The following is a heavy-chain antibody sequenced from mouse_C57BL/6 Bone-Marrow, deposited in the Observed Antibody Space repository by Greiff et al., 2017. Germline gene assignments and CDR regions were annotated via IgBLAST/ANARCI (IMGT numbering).Heavy chain of an antibody. V-gene: IGHV2-6*01. J-gene: IGHJ3*01. CDR1: GFSLTSYG. CDR3: ASLLPQVAY. D-gene: IGHD1-3*01. Sequence: VQLVESGPGLVAPSQRLSITCTVSGFSLTSYGVDWVRQSPGKGLEWLGVIWGVGSTNYNSALKSRLSISKDNSKSKVFLKMNSLQTDDTAMYYCASLLPQVAYWCQGTLVTVSA. CDR2: IWGVGST.